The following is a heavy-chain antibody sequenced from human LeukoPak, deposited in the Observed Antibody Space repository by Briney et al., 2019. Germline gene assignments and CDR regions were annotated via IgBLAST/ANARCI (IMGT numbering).Heavy chain of an antibody. CDR2: ISGSGGST. Sequence: GGSLRLSCAASGFSFSDHTVDWVRQAPGKGLEWVSAISGSGGSTYYADSVKGRFTISRDNSKNTLYLQMNSLRAEDTAVYYCAKGGPYDYGDYQRYPFDYWGQGTLVTVSS. CDR1: GFSFSDHT. D-gene: IGHD4-17*01. CDR3: AKGGPYDYGDYQRYPFDY. J-gene: IGHJ4*02. V-gene: IGHV3-23*01.